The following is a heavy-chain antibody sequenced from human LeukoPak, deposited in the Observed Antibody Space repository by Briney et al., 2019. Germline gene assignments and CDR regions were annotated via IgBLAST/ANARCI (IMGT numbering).Heavy chain of an antibody. Sequence: PSETLSLTCTVSGGSISSYYWSWIRQPAGKGLEWIGRIYSSGSTNYNPSLKSRVSLSVDTSRNQFSLKVNSVTAADTAVCYCARMYSGTYGGIDYWGQGTLVTVSS. J-gene: IGHJ4*02. CDR3: ARMYSGTYGGIDY. CDR1: GGSISSYY. CDR2: IYSSGST. V-gene: IGHV4-4*07. D-gene: IGHD1-26*01.